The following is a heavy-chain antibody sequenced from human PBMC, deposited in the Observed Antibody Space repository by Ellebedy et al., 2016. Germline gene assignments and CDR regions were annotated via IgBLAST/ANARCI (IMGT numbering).Heavy chain of an antibody. V-gene: IGHV4-4*02. CDR1: GGSISSSNW. J-gene: IGHJ3*02. CDR3: ARIGLGMGGSVAFDI. D-gene: IGHD7-27*01. CDR2: IYHSGST. Sequence: SETLSLTXAVSGGSISSSNWWSWLRQPPGKGLEWIGEIYHSGSTNYNPSLKSRVTISVDKSKNQFSLKLSSVTAADTAVYYCARIGLGMGGSVAFDIWGQGTMVTVSS.